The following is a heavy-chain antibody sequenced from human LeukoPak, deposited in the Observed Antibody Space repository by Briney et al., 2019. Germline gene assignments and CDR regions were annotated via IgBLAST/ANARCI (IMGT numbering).Heavy chain of an antibody. Sequence: EASVKVSCKASGGTFSSYAISWVRQAPGQGLEWMGGIIPIFGTANYAQKFQSRVTITADESTSTAYMELSSLRSEDTAVYYCARDLRNYGSGTYWYFDLWGRGTLVTVSS. V-gene: IGHV1-69*01. CDR2: IIPIFGTA. J-gene: IGHJ2*01. D-gene: IGHD3-10*01. CDR3: ARDLRNYGSGTYWYFDL. CDR1: GGTFSSYA.